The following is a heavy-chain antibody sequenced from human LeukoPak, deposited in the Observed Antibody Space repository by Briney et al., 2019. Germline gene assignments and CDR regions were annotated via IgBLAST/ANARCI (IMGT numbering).Heavy chain of an antibody. V-gene: IGHV1-46*01. CDR2: INPSGGST. J-gene: IGHJ4*02. CDR3: ARDGPRIAALGEDFDY. CDR1: GYTFTSYY. Sequence: EASVKVSCKASGYTFTSYYMHWVRQAPGQGLEWMGIINPSGGSTSYAQKFQGRVTMTRDTSTSTVYMELSSLRSEDTAVYYCARDGPRIAALGEDFDYWGQGTLVTVSS. D-gene: IGHD6-6*01.